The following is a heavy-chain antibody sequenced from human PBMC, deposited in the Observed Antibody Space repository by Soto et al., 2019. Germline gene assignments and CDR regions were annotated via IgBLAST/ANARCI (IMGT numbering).Heavy chain of an antibody. Sequence: GESLKISCKGSGYSFTSYWIGWVRQMPGKGLEWMGIIYPGDSDTRYSPSFQGQVAFSADKSISTAYLQWSGLKASDTAIYYCARRLSTGWFFDFWGQGTLVTVSS. V-gene: IGHV5-51*01. CDR3: ARRLSTGWFFDF. CDR1: GYSFTSYW. CDR2: IYPGDSDT. D-gene: IGHD6-19*01. J-gene: IGHJ4*02.